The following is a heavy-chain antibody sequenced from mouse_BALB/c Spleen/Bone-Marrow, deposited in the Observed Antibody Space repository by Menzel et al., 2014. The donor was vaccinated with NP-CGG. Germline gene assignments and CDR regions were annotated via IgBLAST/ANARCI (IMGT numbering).Heavy chain of an antibody. Sequence: QLQQSGAELVKPGASVKLSCTASGFNIKDTYMHWVKQRPEQGLEWIGRIDPASDYTQFDSKFQGKATITADTSSNTAYLQLSSLTSEDTAVYYCATLTGTFDYWGQGTTLTVSS. CDR2: IDPASDYT. J-gene: IGHJ2*01. CDR3: ATLTGTFDY. CDR1: GFNIKDTY. D-gene: IGHD4-1*01. V-gene: IGHV14-3*02.